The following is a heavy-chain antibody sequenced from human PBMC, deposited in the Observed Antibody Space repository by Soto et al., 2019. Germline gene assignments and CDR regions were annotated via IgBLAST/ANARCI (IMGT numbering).Heavy chain of an antibody. J-gene: IGHJ5*02. Sequence: EVQLVETGGGLIQPGGSLRLSCEVSGITVRSSYMSWVRQAPGKGLEWVAVIYGGGDTYYADSVKGRFTISRDNFNNTLYLQMSRLRVEDTARYFCVRERAAYWFDPWGQGTLVTVSS. CDR2: IYGGGDT. CDR1: GITVRSSY. CDR3: VRERAAYWFDP. V-gene: IGHV3-53*02.